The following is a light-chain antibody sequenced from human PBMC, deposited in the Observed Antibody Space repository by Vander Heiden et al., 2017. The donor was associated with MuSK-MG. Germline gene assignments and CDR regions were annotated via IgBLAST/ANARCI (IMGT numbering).Light chain of an antibody. CDR1: QSVSSSY. CDR2: GAS. J-gene: IGKJ1*01. V-gene: IGKV3-20*01. CDR3: QQDGSPWT. Sequence: ELVLMQSPGTLSLSPGERATLSCRASQSVSSSYLAWFQQKPGQAPRLLIYGASSRATGIPDRFSGSGSGTDFTLTISRLEPEDFAVYYCQQDGSPWTFGQGTKVEIK.